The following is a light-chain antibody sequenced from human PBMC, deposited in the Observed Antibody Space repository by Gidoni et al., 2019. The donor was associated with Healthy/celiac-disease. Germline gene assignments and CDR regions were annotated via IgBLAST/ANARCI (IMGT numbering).Light chain of an antibody. CDR1: QSIRSY. CDR3: QQSYSTPYT. Sequence: DIQMSQPPSSLSASVGDRVTITCRASQSIRSYLNLYQQKPGKAPTLLIYAASSLQSGVPSRFSGSGSGTDFTLTISSLQPEDFATYYCQQSYSTPYTFGQGTRLEIK. J-gene: IGKJ2*01. CDR2: AAS. V-gene: IGKV1-39*01.